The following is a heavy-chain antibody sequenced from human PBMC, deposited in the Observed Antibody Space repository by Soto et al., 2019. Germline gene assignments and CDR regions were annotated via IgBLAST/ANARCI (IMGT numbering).Heavy chain of an antibody. CDR2: ISISGNT. CDR3: ARLGYYDETSFDY. Sequence: PSETLSLTCTVSGGSISSDFWSWIRQPPGKGLEWIGYISISGNTDYSPSLKSRATISADTSRNQFSLKLRSVNTADTAVYYCARLGYYDETSFDYWGQGTLVTVSS. D-gene: IGHD3-22*01. V-gene: IGHV4-59*01. CDR1: GGSISSDF. J-gene: IGHJ4*02.